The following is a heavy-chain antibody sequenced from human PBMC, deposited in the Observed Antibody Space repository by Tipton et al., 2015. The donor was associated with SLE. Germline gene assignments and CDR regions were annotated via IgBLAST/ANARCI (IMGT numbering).Heavy chain of an antibody. Sequence: TLSLTCAVYGGSFSGYFWTWIRQPPGKGLEWIGEINHSGSTNYNPSLKRRVTVSVDPSKNQFSLRLSSVTAADTAAYYCARSPGDHGVDVWYFDLWGRGTLVTVSS. CDR3: ARSPGDHGVDVWYFDL. D-gene: IGHD4-17*01. J-gene: IGHJ2*01. CDR1: GGSFSGYF. V-gene: IGHV4-34*01. CDR2: INHSGST.